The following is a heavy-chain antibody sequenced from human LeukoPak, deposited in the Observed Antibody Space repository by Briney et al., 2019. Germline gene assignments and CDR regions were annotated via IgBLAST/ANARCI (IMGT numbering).Heavy chain of an antibody. J-gene: IGHJ4*02. CDR1: GYTFTSYG. V-gene: IGHV1-18*01. CDR2: ISAYNGNT. CDR3: FTSSSWYSYFDY. Sequence: ASVKVSCKASGYTFTSYGISWVRQAPGQGLEWMGWISAYNGNTNYAQKHQGRVTMTTDTSTTTAYMELRRLRSDATAVYYCFTSSSWYSYFDYWGQGTLVTVSS. D-gene: IGHD6-13*01.